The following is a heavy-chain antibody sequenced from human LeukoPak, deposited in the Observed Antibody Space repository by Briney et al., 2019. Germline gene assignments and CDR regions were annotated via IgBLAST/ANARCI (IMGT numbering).Heavy chain of an antibody. CDR1: GGSISSYY. D-gene: IGHD3-3*01. J-gene: IGHJ4*02. V-gene: IGHV4-59*12. Sequence: SETLSLTCTVSGGSISSYYWSWIRQPPGKGLKWIGYIYYSGSTNYNPSLKSRVTISVDTSKNQFSLKLSSVTAADTAVYYCARDSEVGVYYDTYWGQGTLVTVSS. CDR2: IYYSGST. CDR3: ARDSEVGVYYDTY.